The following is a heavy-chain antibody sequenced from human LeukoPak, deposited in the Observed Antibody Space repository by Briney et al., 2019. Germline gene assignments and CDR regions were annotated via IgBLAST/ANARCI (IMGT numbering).Heavy chain of an antibody. J-gene: IGHJ5*01. V-gene: IGHV4-38-2*01. D-gene: IGHD5/OR15-5a*01. Sequence: SETLSLTCAVSGYSISSGYYWAWIRQPPGKGLEWIGSIYNSVSTSYNPSLKSRVTMSVDPSKNQFSLNLRSVTAADTAVYFCARNMSTEGWFDSWGRGTLDTVSS. CDR1: GYSISSGYY. CDR2: IYNSVST. CDR3: ARNMSTEGWFDS.